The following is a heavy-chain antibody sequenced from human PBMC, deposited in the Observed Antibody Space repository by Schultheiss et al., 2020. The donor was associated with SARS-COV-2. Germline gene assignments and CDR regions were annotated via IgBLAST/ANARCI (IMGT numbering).Heavy chain of an antibody. J-gene: IGHJ4*02. CDR2: INSDGSST. CDR1: GFTFSSYW. Sequence: GGSLRLSCAASGFTFSSYWMHWVRQAPGKGLVWVSRINSDGSSTSYADSVKGRFTISRDNAKNSLYLQMNSLRAEDTALYYCAKEGEGGYCSGGSCSYFDYWGQGTLVTVSS. V-gene: IGHV3-74*01. D-gene: IGHD2-15*01. CDR3: AKEGEGGYCSGGSCSYFDY.